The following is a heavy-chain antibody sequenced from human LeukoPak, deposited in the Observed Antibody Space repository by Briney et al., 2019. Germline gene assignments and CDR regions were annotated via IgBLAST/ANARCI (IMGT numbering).Heavy chain of an antibody. J-gene: IGHJ5*02. Sequence: PSETLSLTCTVSGGSISSYYWSWIRQPPGKGLEWIGYIYYSGSTNYNPSLKSRVTISVDTSKNQFSLKLSSVTAADTAVYYCARFGNRFDPWGQGTLVTVSS. V-gene: IGHV4-59*01. CDR1: GGSISSYY. CDR2: IYYSGST. D-gene: IGHD3-16*01. CDR3: ARFGNRFDP.